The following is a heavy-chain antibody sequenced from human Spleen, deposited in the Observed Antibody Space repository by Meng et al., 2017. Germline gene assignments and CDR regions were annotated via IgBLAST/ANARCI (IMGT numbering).Heavy chain of an antibody. D-gene: IGHD4-23*01. Sequence: VQLQQCGAGLLKHSETLSLTCAVFGWSLSGYYCNWFRQPPGKGLEWIGGSDHFGNTIYNPSLKGRLTLSVDTSKNQISLRLTSVIAADTAVYYCARLTPAIDYWGQGTLVTVSS. CDR1: GWSLSGYY. CDR3: ARLTPAIDY. V-gene: IGHV4-34*01. J-gene: IGHJ4*02. CDR2: SDHFGNT.